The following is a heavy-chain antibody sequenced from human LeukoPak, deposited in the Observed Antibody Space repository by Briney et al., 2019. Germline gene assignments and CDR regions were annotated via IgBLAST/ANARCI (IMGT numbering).Heavy chain of an antibody. D-gene: IGHD2-15*01. CDR3: ARDGDYCSGGSCYRPARRWGPSRYGMDV. CDR2: IVLILGVA. J-gene: IGHJ6*02. V-gene: IGHV1-69*04. Sequence: SVKLSFKASGCSFSSYGNSWVRQPHAPGNGWVGRIVLILGVANNAQKFQGRVTITADKSTSTAYMELSSLRSEDTAVYYCARDGDYCSGGSCYRPARRWGPSRYGMDVWGQGTTVTVSS. CDR1: GCSFSSYG.